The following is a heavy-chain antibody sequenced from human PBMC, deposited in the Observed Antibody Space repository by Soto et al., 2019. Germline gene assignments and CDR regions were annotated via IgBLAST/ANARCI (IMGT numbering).Heavy chain of an antibody. CDR1: GYSFTNYW. CDR3: ARKDSMAVADY. J-gene: IGHJ4*02. CDR2: IYPGDSDS. V-gene: IGHV5-51*01. Sequence: PGESLKISCKGSGYSFTNYWIGWVRQMPGKGLEWMGIIYPGDSDSRYSPAFQGHVSISVDKSISTAYLQWSSLKASDTAMYYRARKDSMAVADYWGQGTLVTVS. D-gene: IGHD6-19*01.